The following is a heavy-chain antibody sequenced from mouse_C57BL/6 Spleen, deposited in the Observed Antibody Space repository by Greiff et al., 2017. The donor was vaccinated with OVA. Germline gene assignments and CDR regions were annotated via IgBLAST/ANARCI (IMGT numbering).Heavy chain of an antibody. CDR1: GYAFSSSW. CDR3: ARGGLSLDY. V-gene: IGHV1-82*01. Sequence: VQLQQSGPELVKPGASVKISCKASGYAFSSSWMNWVKQRPGKGLEWIGRLYPGDGDTNYNGKFKGKATLTADKSSSTAYMQLSSLTSEDSAVYFCARGGLSLDYWGQGTTLTVSS. D-gene: IGHD3-1*01. J-gene: IGHJ2*01. CDR2: LYPGDGDT.